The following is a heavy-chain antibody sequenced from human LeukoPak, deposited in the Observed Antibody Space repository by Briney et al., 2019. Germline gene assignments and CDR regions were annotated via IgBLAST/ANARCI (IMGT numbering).Heavy chain of an antibody. CDR3: AKDQGYSSSWLRTFFDY. CDR1: GFTFSSYA. CDR2: ISGSGGST. Sequence: QPGGSLRLSCAASGFTFSSYAMSWVRQAPGKGLEWVSAISGSGGSTYYADSVKGRFTISRDNSKNTLYLQMNSLRAEGTAVYYCAKDQGYSSSWLRTFFDYWGQGTLVTVSS. J-gene: IGHJ4*02. V-gene: IGHV3-23*01. D-gene: IGHD6-13*01.